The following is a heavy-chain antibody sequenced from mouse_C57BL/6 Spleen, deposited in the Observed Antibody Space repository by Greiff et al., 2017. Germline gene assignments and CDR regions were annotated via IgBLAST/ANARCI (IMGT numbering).Heavy chain of an antibody. CDR1: GYTFTSYW. Sequence: QVQLQQSGAELAKPGTSVKLSCKASGYTFTSYWMHWVKQRPGQGLEWIGYINPSSGYTKYNQKFKDKATLTADKSTSTDYMQLSSLTYEDSAVXYCARVGSSLYYFDYWGQGTTLTVSS. J-gene: IGHJ2*01. CDR2: INPSSGYT. D-gene: IGHD1-1*01. V-gene: IGHV1-7*01. CDR3: ARVGSSLYYFDY.